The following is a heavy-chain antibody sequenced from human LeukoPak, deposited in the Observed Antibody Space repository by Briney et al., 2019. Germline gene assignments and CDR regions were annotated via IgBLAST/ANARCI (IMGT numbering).Heavy chain of an antibody. J-gene: IGHJ4*02. D-gene: IGHD3-9*01. Sequence: PSEALSLTCTVSGGSISSSGYYWGWIRQPPGKGLEWIGSIYYSGSTYYNPSLKSRVTISVDTSKNQFSLKLSSVTAADTAVYYCARLGTGFDHFDYWGQGTLVTVSS. CDR2: IYYSGST. CDR1: GGSISSSGYY. V-gene: IGHV4-39*01. CDR3: ARLGTGFDHFDY.